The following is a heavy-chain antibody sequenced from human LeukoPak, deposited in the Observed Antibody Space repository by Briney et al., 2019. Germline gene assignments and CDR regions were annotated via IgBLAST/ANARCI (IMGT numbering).Heavy chain of an antibody. CDR2: MNPNSDNT. CDR1: GYTFTKYA. D-gene: IGHD2-2*01. J-gene: IGHJ6*03. Sequence: GASVKVSCKASGYTFTKYAVNWVRQATGQGLEWMGWMNPNSDNTGYAQKFQGRVTMTRNTSISTAYMELSSLRSEDTAVYYCARARYCSSTSCPTKKYYYYYMDVWGKGTTVTISS. V-gene: IGHV1-8*01. CDR3: ARARYCSSTSCPTKKYYYYYMDV.